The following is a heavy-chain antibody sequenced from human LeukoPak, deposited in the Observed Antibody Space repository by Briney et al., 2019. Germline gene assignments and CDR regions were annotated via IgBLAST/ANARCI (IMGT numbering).Heavy chain of an antibody. CDR2: ISYDGRNK. D-gene: IGHD1-26*01. Sequence: PGGSLRLSCAASGFTFSDNYMTWVRQAPGKGLEWVAVISYDGRNKYYGDSVKGRFTISRDNSKNTLYLQMNSLRAEDTAVYYCASSGRIKGDAFDIWGQGTMVTVSS. J-gene: IGHJ3*02. V-gene: IGHV3-30*03. CDR1: GFTFSDNY. CDR3: ASSGRIKGDAFDI.